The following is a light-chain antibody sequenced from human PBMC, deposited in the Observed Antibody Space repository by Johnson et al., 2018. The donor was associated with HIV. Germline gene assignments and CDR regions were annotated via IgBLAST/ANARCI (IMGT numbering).Light chain of an antibody. Sequence: QLVLTQPPSVSAAPGQKVTISCSGSSSNIGNNYVSWYQQLPGTAPKLLIYENNKRPSGIPDRFSGSKSGTSATLGITGLQTGDEADYYCGTWDSSLGVNYVFGTGTKVTVL. CDR2: ENN. CDR3: GTWDSSLGVNYV. CDR1: SSNIGNNY. V-gene: IGLV1-51*02. J-gene: IGLJ1*01.